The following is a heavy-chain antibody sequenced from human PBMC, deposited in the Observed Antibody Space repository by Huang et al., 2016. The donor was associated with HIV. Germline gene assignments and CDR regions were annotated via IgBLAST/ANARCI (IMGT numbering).Heavy chain of an antibody. CDR1: GYTFTDSN. D-gene: IGHD6-6*01. Sequence: QVQLVQSGAAVTNPGASVRVSCKASGYTFTDSNIHWVRQAPGQGLGWMGWINPKRGGTIYAQRFQGRITMTRDTTISTVHMDLRRIQSDDTAVYFCARDWSFGSSTSPADWGQGTLVTVSS. CDR3: ARDWSFGSSTSPAD. J-gene: IGHJ4*02. V-gene: IGHV1-2*02. CDR2: INPKRGGT.